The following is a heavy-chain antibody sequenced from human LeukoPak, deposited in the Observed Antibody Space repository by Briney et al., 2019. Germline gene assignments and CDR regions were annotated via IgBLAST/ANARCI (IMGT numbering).Heavy chain of an antibody. D-gene: IGHD6-13*01. CDR2: IYYSGST. CDR3: ARGLIKQLVYYYGTDV. Sequence: SQTLSLTCTVSGGSISSGGYSWSWIRQHPGKGLEWIGYIYYSGSTYYNPSLKSRVTISVDTSKNQFSLKLSSVTAADTAVYYCARGLIKQLVYYYGTDVWGQGTTVTVSS. J-gene: IGHJ6*02. V-gene: IGHV4-31*03. CDR1: GGSISSGGYS.